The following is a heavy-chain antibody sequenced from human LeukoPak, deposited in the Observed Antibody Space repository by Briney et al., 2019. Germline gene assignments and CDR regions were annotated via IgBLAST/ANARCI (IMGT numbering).Heavy chain of an antibody. CDR2: IYYSGST. D-gene: IGHD6-13*01. CDR3: ARDGYQGAVDV. CDR1: GGSISSSSYY. V-gene: IGHV4-39*07. Sequence: PSETLSLTCTVSGGSISSSSYYWGWIRQPPGKGLEWIGSIYYSGSTYYNPSLKSRVTMSVDTSKNQFSLKLSSVTAADTAVYYCARDGYQGAVDVWGKGTTVTVSS. J-gene: IGHJ6*04.